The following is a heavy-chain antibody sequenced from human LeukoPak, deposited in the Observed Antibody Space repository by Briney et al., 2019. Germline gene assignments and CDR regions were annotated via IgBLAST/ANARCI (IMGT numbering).Heavy chain of an antibody. CDR2: ITGSGSGI. D-gene: IGHD3-9*01. CDR3: AKWGDYDVLTGYYVSDY. CDR1: GFTFSNYA. J-gene: IGHJ4*02. V-gene: IGHV3-23*01. Sequence: GASLRLSCAASGFTFSNYAMSWVRQAPGKGPEWVSAITGSGSGIYYADSMKSRFTISRDNSKNTLYLQINSLRAEETAVYYCAKWGDYDVLTGYYVSDYWGQGTLVTVSS.